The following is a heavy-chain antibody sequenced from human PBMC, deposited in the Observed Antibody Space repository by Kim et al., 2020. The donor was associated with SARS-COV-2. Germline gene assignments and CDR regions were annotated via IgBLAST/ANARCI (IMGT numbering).Heavy chain of an antibody. D-gene: IGHD6-13*01. Sequence: SETLSLTCTVSGGSISSYYWSWIRQPPGKGLEWIGYIYYSGSTNYNPSLKSRVTISVDTSKNQFSLKLSSVTAADTAVYYCARGAVYPWGGSSGPYFEYWGQGTLVTVSS. V-gene: IGHV4-59*01. J-gene: IGHJ4*02. CDR1: GGSISSYY. CDR2: IYYSGST. CDR3: ARGAVYPWGGSSGPYFEY.